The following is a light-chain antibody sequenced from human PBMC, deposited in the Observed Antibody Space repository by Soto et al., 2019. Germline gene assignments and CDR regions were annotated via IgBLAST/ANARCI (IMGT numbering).Light chain of an antibody. CDR1: LPISHY. Sequence: DIQMTQSPSSLSASVGDRVTITCRARLPISHYLAWYQQKPGKIPNLLIYAASTLQAGVPARFSGSGSGTDFTLTISSLQPEDGAAYYCQKYNSAPLTCGGGTKVEIK. CDR2: AAS. J-gene: IGKJ4*01. CDR3: QKYNSAPLT. V-gene: IGKV1-27*01.